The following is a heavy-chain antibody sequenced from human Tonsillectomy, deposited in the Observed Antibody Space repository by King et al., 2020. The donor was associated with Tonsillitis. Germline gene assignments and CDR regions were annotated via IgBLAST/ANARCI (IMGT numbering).Heavy chain of an antibody. V-gene: IGHV3-23*04. J-gene: IGHJ4*02. D-gene: IGHD3-22*01. Sequence: VQLVESGGGLVQPGGSLRLSCAASGFTFSNYAVSWVRQTPGKGPEWVSSISGSGGSTFYADSVKGLFTISRDNSKNTLYLQMNSLRAEDTAAYYCAKLPSTHDYISLGHYPTSYFDYWGLGTLVTVSS. CDR1: GFTFSNYA. CDR2: ISGSGGST. CDR3: AKLPSTHDYISLGHYPTSYFDY.